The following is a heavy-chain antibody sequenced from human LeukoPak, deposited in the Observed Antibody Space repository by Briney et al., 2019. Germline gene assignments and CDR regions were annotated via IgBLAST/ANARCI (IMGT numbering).Heavy chain of an antibody. Sequence: ASVKVSCKASGYTFTGYYMHWVRQAPGQGLEWMGWINPNSGGTNYVQKFQGRVTMTRDTSISTAYMELSRLRSDDTAVYYCARDPGAAAGTVPFDYWGQGTLVTVSS. V-gene: IGHV1-2*02. CDR1: GYTFTGYY. J-gene: IGHJ4*02. D-gene: IGHD6-13*01. CDR3: ARDPGAAAGTVPFDY. CDR2: INPNSGGT.